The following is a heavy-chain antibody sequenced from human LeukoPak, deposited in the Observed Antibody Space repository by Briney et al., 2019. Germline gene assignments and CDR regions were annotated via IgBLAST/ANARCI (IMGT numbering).Heavy chain of an antibody. D-gene: IGHD3-3*01. Sequence: TGGSLRLSCAASGFTFRDYTMHWFRQPPGRGLQWVSLITGDGGTTSYAGSVKGRFTISRDNSRNSLYLHMNSLRNEDTALYYCAKGHFGAGDYWGQGTLVTVSS. V-gene: IGHV3-43*02. J-gene: IGHJ4*02. CDR2: ITGDGGTT. CDR1: GFTFRDYT. CDR3: AKGHFGAGDY.